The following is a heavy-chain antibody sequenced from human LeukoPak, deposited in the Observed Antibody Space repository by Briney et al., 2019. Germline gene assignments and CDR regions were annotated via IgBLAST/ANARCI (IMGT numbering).Heavy chain of an antibody. CDR1: GFTFSSYA. D-gene: IGHD3-22*01. J-gene: IGHJ4*02. CDR2: ISGSGGST. V-gene: IGHV3-23*01. Sequence: GGSLRLSCAASGFTFSSYAISWVRQAPGRGLEWVSAISGSGGSTYYADSVKGRFTISRDNSKNTLYLQMNSLRAEDTAVYYCASPDSSGYYDYFDSWGQGTLVTVSS. CDR3: ASPDSSGYYDYFDS.